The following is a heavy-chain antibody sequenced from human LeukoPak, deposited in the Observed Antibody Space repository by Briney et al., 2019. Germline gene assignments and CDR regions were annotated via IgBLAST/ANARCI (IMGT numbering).Heavy chain of an antibody. CDR3: AKDQFKGLTGAFDY. V-gene: IGHV3-30*02. D-gene: IGHD1-20*01. CDR1: GFTFSSYG. CDR2: IRYDGSNK. Sequence: GGSLRLSCAASGFTFSSYGMHWVRQAPGKGLEWVAFIRYDGSNKYYADSVKGRFTISRDNSKNTLYLQMNSLRAEDTAVYYCAKDQFKGLTGAFDYWGQGTLVTVSS. J-gene: IGHJ4*02.